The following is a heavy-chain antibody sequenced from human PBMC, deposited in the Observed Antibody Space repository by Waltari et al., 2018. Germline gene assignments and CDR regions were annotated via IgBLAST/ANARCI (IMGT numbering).Heavy chain of an antibody. CDR3: ARVNNQYVGGNSIQFYDF. CDR1: GSALVGYY. J-gene: IGHJ4*02. V-gene: IGHV1-2*02. CDR2: INPKRGSTNR. D-gene: IGHD3-16*01. Sequence: QVQLVQSGAAVKQPGASVQVSCKTSGSALVGYYIHWARQAPGQGLEGMGSINPKRGSTNRNYEQKFQGRITMTRDTSVSTAYLERSRLRSDDTAIYYWARVNNQYVGGNSIQFYDFWGQGTLVTVSS.